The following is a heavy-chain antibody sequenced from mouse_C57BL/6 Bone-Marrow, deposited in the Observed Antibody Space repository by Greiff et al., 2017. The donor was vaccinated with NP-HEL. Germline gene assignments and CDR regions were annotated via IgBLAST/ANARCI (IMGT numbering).Heavy chain of an antibody. CDR2: IHPNSGST. V-gene: IGHV1-64*01. Sequence: VQLQQSGAELVKPGASVKLSCKASGYTFTSYWMHWVKQRPGQGLEWIGMIHPNSGSTNYNEKFKSKATLTVDKSSSTAYMQLSSLTSEDSAVYYCARLPITTVVATDWYFDVWGTGTTVTVSS. J-gene: IGHJ1*03. D-gene: IGHD1-1*01. CDR3: ARLPITTVVATDWYFDV. CDR1: GYTFTSYW.